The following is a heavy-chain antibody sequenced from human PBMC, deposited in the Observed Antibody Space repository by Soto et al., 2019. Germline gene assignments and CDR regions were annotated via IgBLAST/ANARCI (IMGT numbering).Heavy chain of an antibody. D-gene: IGHD3-3*01. J-gene: IGHJ4*02. V-gene: IGHV1-3*01. CDR1: GYTFPRYA. CDR3: ARRGAWTSYYSGYYFDY. CDR2: INPGNGNT. Sequence: ASVKVSCKVSGYTFPRYAMNWVRQAPGQSPEWMGWINPGNGNTKYSQRFQGRVTITRDTSASTAYMELSSLTSEDTAVYYCARRGAWTSYYSGYYFDYSGQGPLVTLSS.